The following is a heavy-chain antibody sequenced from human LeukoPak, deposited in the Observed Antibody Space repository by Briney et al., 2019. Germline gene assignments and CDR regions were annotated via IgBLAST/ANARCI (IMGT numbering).Heavy chain of an antibody. V-gene: IGHV3-30*18. J-gene: IGHJ4*02. CDR2: ISYDGSNK. Sequence: GGSLRLSCAASGFTFGSYGTHWVRQAPGKGLEWVAVISYDGSNKYYADSVKGRFTISRDNSKNTLYLQMNSLRAEDTAVYYCAKDYCGGSCYSDYWGQGTLVTVSS. CDR3: AKDYCGGSCYSDY. CDR1: GFTFGSYG. D-gene: IGHD2-15*01.